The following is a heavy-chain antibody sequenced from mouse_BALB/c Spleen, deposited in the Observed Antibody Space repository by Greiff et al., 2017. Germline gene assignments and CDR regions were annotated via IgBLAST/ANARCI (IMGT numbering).Heavy chain of an antibody. CDR1: GYTFTSYN. Sequence: QVQLQQPGAELVKPGASVKMSCKASGYTFTSYNMHWVKQTPGQGLEWIGAIYPGNGDTSYNQKFKGKATLTADKSSSTAYMQLSSLTSEDSAVYYCARQLSKRAYAMDYWGQGTSVTVSS. CDR2: IYPGNGDT. CDR3: ARQLSKRAYAMDY. V-gene: IGHV1-12*01. J-gene: IGHJ4*01. D-gene: IGHD2-5*01.